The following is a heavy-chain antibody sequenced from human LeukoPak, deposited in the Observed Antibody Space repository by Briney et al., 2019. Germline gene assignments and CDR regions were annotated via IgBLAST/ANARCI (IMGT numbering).Heavy chain of an antibody. CDR3: ASSTAFDI. J-gene: IGHJ3*02. D-gene: IGHD2-2*01. Sequence: RASVKVSCKASGYTFTGYYIHWVRQAPGQGLEWMGWINPNSGGTNYAQKFQGRVTMTRNTSISTAYMELSSLRSEDTAVYYCASSTAFDIWGQGTMVTVSS. CDR2: INPNSGGT. V-gene: IGHV1-2*02. CDR1: GYTFTGYY.